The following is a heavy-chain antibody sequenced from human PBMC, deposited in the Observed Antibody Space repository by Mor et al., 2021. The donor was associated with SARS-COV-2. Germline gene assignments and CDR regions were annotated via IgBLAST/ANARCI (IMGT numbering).Heavy chain of an antibody. J-gene: IGHJ4*02. CDR3: ARGQDHWGELLNFDY. CDR2: NPSGGST. V-gene: IGHV1-46*01. D-gene: IGHD1-26*01. Sequence: NPSGGSTSYAQKIQGRVTMTRDTSTSTVYMELSSLRSEVTAVYLCARGQDHWGELLNFDYWGQGTLVTVSS.